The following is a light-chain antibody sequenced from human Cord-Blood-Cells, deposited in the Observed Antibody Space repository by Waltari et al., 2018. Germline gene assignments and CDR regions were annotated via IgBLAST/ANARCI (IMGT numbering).Light chain of an antibody. J-gene: IGKJ2*03. CDR3: QQYNNWPPYS. CDR1: QSVLIN. Sequence: IVMTQSPATLSVFPGERAPLSCRASQSVLINLAWYQQNPGQAPRLLIYGASTRATGIPARFSGSGSGTEFTLTISSLQSEDFAVYYCQQYNNWPPYSFGQGTKLEIK. CDR2: GAS. V-gene: IGKV3-15*01.